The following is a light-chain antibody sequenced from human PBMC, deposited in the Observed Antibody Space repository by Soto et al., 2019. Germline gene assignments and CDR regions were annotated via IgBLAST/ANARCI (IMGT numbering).Light chain of an antibody. CDR3: QQRSDWPLT. J-gene: IGKJ4*01. CDR1: QSVNKY. CDR2: DAS. Sequence: EIVLTQSPATLSLSPGERATLSCRASQSVNKYLDWYQQKPGQAPRLLIYDASNRATGIPVRFSGRGSGTDFTLTLSSLETEDFAVYYCQQRSDWPLTFGGGTKVEIK. V-gene: IGKV3-11*01.